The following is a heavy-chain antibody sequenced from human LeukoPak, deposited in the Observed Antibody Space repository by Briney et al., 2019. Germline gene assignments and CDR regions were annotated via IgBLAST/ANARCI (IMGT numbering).Heavy chain of an antibody. J-gene: IGHJ6*02. CDR3: TRDLMDYDVSTGLHHYYMDV. Sequence: GGSLRLSCAASGFTFSSYAMHWVRQAPGKGLEWVANIHQHGSKENYVDSVKGRFTISRDNAKNSIYLQMNSLSVEDTAVYYCTRDLMDYDVSTGLHHYYMDVWGQGTTVTVSS. V-gene: IGHV3-7*01. D-gene: IGHD3-9*01. CDR2: IHQHGSKE. CDR1: GFTFSSYA.